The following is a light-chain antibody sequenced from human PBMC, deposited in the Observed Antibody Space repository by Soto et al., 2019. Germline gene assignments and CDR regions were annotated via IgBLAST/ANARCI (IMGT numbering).Light chain of an antibody. Sequence: DIPMTQSPSSLSASVGDRVTITCRASQGISNYLAWYQQKPGKVPKLLIYAASTLQSGVPSRFSGSGSGPDFTLTISSLQPEDVATYYCQKYNSAPPTWTFGQGTKVEIK. V-gene: IGKV1-27*01. CDR1: QGISNY. J-gene: IGKJ1*01. CDR3: QKYNSAPPTWT. CDR2: AAS.